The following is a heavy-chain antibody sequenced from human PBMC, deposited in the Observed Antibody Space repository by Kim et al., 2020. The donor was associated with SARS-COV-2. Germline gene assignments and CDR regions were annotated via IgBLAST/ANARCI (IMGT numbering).Heavy chain of an antibody. D-gene: IGHD3-3*01. CDR2: INSDGSST. CDR1: GFTFSSYW. Sequence: GGSLRLSCAASGFTFSSYWMHWVRQAPGKGLVWVSRINSDGSSTSYADSVKGRFTISRDNAKNTLYLQMNSLRAEDTAVYYCARADDIYDFWSGYYYYYYYGMDVWGQGATVTVS. V-gene: IGHV3-74*01. CDR3: ARADDIYDFWSGYYYYYYYGMDV. J-gene: IGHJ6*02.